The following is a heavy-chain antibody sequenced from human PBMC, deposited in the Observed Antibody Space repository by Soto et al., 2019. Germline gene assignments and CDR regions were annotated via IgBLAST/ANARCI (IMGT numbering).Heavy chain of an antibody. Sequence: QVQLVQSGAEVKKPGSSVKVSCKASGGTFSSYAISWVRQAPGQGLEWMGGIIPMFGTADYAQKFQGRVTSTADESTSTAYMELSSLRSEDTAVYYCASHYYDSSGYNYYCGMEVWGQGTTVTVSS. V-gene: IGHV1-69*12. J-gene: IGHJ6*02. CDR1: GGTFSSYA. CDR2: IIPMFGTA. D-gene: IGHD3-22*01. CDR3: ASHYYDSSGYNYYCGMEV.